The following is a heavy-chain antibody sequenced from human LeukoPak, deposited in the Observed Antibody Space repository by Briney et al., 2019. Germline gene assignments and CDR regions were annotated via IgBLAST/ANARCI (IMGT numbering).Heavy chain of an antibody. D-gene: IGHD3-22*01. J-gene: IGHJ4*02. V-gene: IGHV3-20*04. Sequence: PGGSLRLSCAASGFTFDDYGMSCVRQAPGKGLEWVSGINWNGGSTGYADSVKGRFTISRDNAKNSLYLQVNSLRAEDTALYYCARGSSGYYDEHDCWGQGTLVTVSS. CDR1: GFTFDDYG. CDR3: ARGSSGYYDEHDC. CDR2: INWNGGST.